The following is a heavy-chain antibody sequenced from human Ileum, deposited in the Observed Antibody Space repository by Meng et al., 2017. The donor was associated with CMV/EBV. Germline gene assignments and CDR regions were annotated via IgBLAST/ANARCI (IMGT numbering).Heavy chain of an antibody. Sequence: VQLVESGGGLIQAGGSLILSCEASGFTVSNNYMTWVRQAPGKGLEWVSVIYSGGSTYYADSVKGRFTISRDSSKNTLYLQMNSLRAEDTAVYYCARGSGFYYYWGQGTLVTVSS. V-gene: IGHV3-53*01. D-gene: IGHD3-10*01. CDR3: ARGSGFYYY. CDR2: IYSGGST. J-gene: IGHJ4*02. CDR1: GFTVSNNY.